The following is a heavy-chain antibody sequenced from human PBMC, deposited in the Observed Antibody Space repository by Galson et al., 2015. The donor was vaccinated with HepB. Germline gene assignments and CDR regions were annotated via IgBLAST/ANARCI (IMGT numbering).Heavy chain of an antibody. CDR2: INHSGST. CDR3: ARGGYDILTGYYRNWYFDL. J-gene: IGHJ2*01. D-gene: IGHD3-9*01. V-gene: IGHV4-34*01. Sequence: ETLSLTCAVYGGSFSGYYWSWIRQPPGKGLEWIGEINHSGSTNYNPSLKSRVTISVDTSKNQFSLKLSSVTAADTAVYYCARGGYDILTGYYRNWYFDLWGRGTLVTVSS. CDR1: GGSFSGYY.